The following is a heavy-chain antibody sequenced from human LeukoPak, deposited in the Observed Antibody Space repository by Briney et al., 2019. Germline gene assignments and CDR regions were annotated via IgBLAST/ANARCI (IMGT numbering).Heavy chain of an antibody. Sequence: GGSLRLSCAASGFTFSSNYMSWVRQAPGKGLEWVSVIYSGGSTYYADSVKGRFTISRDNSENTLYLQMNSLRAEDTAVYYCARDLEYYDSSGYFSDAFDIWGQGTMVTVSS. V-gene: IGHV3-53*01. D-gene: IGHD3-22*01. CDR1: GFTFSSNY. J-gene: IGHJ3*02. CDR2: IYSGGST. CDR3: ARDLEYYDSSGYFSDAFDI.